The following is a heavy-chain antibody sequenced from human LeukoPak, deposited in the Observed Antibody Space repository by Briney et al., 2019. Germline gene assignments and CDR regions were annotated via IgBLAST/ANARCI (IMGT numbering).Heavy chain of an antibody. V-gene: IGHV3-7*01. CDR1: GFTFSNYW. D-gene: IGHD6-6*01. CDR3: ARIGYSSSSFDY. J-gene: IGHJ4*02. CDR2: IKQDGSVK. Sequence: PGGSLRLSCAASGFTFSNYWMSWVRQAPGKGLEWVANIKQDGSVKYYVDSVKGRSTISRDNAKNSLYLQMNSLRAEDTAVYYCARIGYSSSSFDYWGQGILVTVGS.